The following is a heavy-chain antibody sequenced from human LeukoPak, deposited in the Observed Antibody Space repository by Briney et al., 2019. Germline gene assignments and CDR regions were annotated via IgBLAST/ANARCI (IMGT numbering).Heavy chain of an antibody. CDR2: FIPILGIA. CDR3: ARDEATIMTTDALDI. V-gene: IGHV1-69*04. Sequence: ASVKVSCKASGGTFSSYAISWVRQAPGQGLEWMGRFIPILGIAHYAQNFQGRVTITADKSTTTAYMELSSLRSEDTAVYYCARDEATIMTTDALDIWGQGTMVTVSS. CDR1: GGTFSSYA. D-gene: IGHD1-14*01. J-gene: IGHJ3*02.